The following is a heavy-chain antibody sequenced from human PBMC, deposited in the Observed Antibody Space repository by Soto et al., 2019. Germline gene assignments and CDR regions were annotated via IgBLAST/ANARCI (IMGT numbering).Heavy chain of an antibody. CDR1: GYTFTDYH. V-gene: IGHV1-2*02. D-gene: IGHD1-26*01. CDR3: ARAPILGPTGDLDY. CDR2: ITPQSGEI. J-gene: IGHJ4*02. Sequence: DLEQSGAEVKRPGDSVKVSCKASGYTFTDYHIHWVRQAPGQGLEWVGRITPQSGEIYSSPKFRGRVTLTRDTSISTAYMELTTLRFDDTAVYYSARAPILGPTGDLDYWGQGTLATVSS.